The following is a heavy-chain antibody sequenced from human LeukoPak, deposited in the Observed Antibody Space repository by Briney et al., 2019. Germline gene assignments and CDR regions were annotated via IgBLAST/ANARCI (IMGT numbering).Heavy chain of an antibody. CDR2: ISSSGTPK. J-gene: IGHJ6*03. D-gene: IGHD3-16*01. V-gene: IGHV3-11*01. CDR3: AKAFGYYYYYMDV. CDR1: GFIFSDYY. Sequence: GGSLRLSCGASGFIFSDYYMSWIRQAPGKGLEWISYISSSGTPKYYADSVKGRFTISRDNAKNSLYLQMNSLRPEDTALYYCAKAFGYYYYYMDVWGKGTTVTISS.